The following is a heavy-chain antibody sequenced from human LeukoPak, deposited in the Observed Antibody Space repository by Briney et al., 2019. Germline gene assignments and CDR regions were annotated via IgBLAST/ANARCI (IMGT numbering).Heavy chain of an antibody. D-gene: IGHD5-18*01. CDR3: ARDRVDTAMASDYYYGMDV. CDR1: GYTFTSYG. CDR2: ISAYNGNT. Sequence: ASVKVSCKASGYTFTSYGINWVRQAPGQGLEWMGWISAYNGNTKYAQKLQGRVTMTTDTSTSTAYMELRSLRSDDTAVYYCARDRVDTAMASDYYYGMDVWGQGTTVTVSS. J-gene: IGHJ6*02. V-gene: IGHV1-18*01.